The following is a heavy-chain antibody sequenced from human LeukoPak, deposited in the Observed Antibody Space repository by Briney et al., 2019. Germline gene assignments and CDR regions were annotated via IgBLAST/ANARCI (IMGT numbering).Heavy chain of an antibody. CDR3: ARGPPRGKYYYMDV. CDR2: IGTASDT. V-gene: IGHV3-13*01. CDR1: GFTFSSFD. D-gene: IGHD1-1*01. J-gene: IGHJ6*03. Sequence: PGGSLRLSCAASGFTFSSFDMHWVRQPTGQGLEWVSTIGTASDTYYPGSVEGRFTPSRDNAKNPLYLQMNSLTAGDTAVYYCARGPPRGKYYYMDVWGKGTTVTVSS.